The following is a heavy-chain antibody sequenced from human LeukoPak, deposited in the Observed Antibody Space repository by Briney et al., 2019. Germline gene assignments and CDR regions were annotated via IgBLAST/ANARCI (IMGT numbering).Heavy chain of an antibody. V-gene: IGHV4-4*07. D-gene: IGHD6-19*01. J-gene: IGHJ4*02. CDR2: IYTSGST. CDR3: ARERPLAVAGLVY. CDR1: GGSISSYY. Sequence: SETLSLTCTVSGGSISSYYWSWIRQPAGGGLGRIGRIYTSGSTNYNPSLKSRVTMSADTSKNQFSLKLSSVTAADTAVYYCARERPLAVAGLVYWGQGTLVTVSS.